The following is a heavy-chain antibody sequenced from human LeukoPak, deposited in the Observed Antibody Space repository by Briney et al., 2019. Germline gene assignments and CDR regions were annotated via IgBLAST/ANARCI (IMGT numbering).Heavy chain of an antibody. CDR3: ARDYEDYDY. V-gene: IGHV1-2*02. D-gene: IGHD5-12*01. Sequence: ASVKVSCKASGYTFTDYYIHWVRQAPGQGLEWMGWINPNSGATNYAQKFQGRVTMTRDTSISTAYMELSRLRSDDTAVYYCARDYEDYDYWGQGTLVTVSS. CDR2: INPNSGAT. CDR1: GYTFTDYY. J-gene: IGHJ4*02.